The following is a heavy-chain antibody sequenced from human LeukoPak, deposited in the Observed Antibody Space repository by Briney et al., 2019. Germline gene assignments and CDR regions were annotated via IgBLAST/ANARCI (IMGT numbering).Heavy chain of an antibody. CDR3: AKDVTVQH. CDR1: GFTFDDYA. CDR2: ISGDGGST. J-gene: IGHJ1*01. V-gene: IGHV3-43*02. Sequence: PGGXXRLSCAASGFTFDDYAMHWVRQPPGKGLEWVSLISGDGGSTYYADSVKGGFTISREKSKNSLYLQMNSLRTEDTALYYCAKDVTVQHWGQGTLVTVSS.